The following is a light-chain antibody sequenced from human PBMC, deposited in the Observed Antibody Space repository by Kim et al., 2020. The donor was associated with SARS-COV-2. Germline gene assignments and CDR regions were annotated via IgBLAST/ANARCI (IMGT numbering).Light chain of an antibody. J-gene: IGLJ3*02. Sequence: SSELTQDPAVSVALGQTVTITCQGDSLSNYHASWLHQRAGQAPVLVIYGDNIRPSGIPDRFSGSSSGSRASLTITGAQAEDEADYYCSYRDTSGDHWVYG. CDR3: SYRDTSGDHWV. CDR1: SLSNYH. CDR2: GDN. V-gene: IGLV3-19*01.